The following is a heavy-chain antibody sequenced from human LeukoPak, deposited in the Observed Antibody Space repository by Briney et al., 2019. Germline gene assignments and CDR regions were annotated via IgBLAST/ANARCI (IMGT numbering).Heavy chain of an antibody. D-gene: IGHD3-10*01. CDR1: GGSISSYY. CDR2: IYTSGST. Sequence: PSETLSLTCTVSGGSISSYYWSWIRQPAGKGLEWIGRIYTSGSTNYNPSLKSRVTISVDTSKNQFSLKLNSVTAADTAVYYCARGATFRGTYYMDVWGKGTTVTVSS. J-gene: IGHJ6*03. V-gene: IGHV4-4*07. CDR3: ARGATFRGTYYMDV.